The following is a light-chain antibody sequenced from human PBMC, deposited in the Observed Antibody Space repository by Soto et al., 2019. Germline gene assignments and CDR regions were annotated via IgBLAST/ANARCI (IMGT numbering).Light chain of an antibody. J-gene: IGKJ4*01. CDR2: GAP. CDR1: QRVASRN. Sequence: EIMLTKSPCTLSLSPEERATLSCRAIQRVASRNLAWYQQKSGQAPRLVIYGAPTRATAIPARFSGSGSGTEFTLTISSLQSEDFPVYYCPQYADWPPLTFGGGTKV. V-gene: IGKV3-15*01. CDR3: PQYADWPPLT.